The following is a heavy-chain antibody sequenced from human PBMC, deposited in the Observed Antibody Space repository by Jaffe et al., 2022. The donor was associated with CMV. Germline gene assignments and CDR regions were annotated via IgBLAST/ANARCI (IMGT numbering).Heavy chain of an antibody. CDR3: AGRYSGSYYEKSRFDY. CDR1: GFTFRSYG. J-gene: IGHJ4*02. D-gene: IGHD1-26*01. Sequence: EEQLVESGGDLVQPGGSLRLSCTASGFTFRSYGMNWVRQAPGKGLEWVSYISINGDTVYYADSVKGRFTISRDNAKNSLYLQMNSLRVEDTAFYYCAGRYSGSYYEKSRFDYWGQGTLVTVSS. V-gene: IGHV3-48*03. CDR2: ISINGDTV.